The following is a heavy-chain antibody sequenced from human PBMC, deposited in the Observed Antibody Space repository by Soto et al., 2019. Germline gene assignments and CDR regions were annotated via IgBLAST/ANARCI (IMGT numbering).Heavy chain of an antibody. V-gene: IGHV3-64*04. Sequence: HPGGSLRLSCSASGFTLNSCAMHWVRQAPGKGLEYVSAISSNGGSTDYADSVKGRFTISRDNSQNTLYLQMNSLRVDDTALYSCARASGPFDMWGQGTMVTVSS. CDR1: GFTLNSCA. D-gene: IGHD3-10*01. CDR3: ARASGPFDM. CDR2: ISSNGGST. J-gene: IGHJ3*02.